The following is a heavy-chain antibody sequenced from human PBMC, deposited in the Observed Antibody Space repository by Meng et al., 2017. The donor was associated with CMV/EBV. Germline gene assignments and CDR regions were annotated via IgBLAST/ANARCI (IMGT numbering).Heavy chain of an antibody. V-gene: IGHV4-39*01. D-gene: IGHD6-6*01. CDR1: GGSISSSSYY. CDR3: ARGLAARRFDP. CDR2: IYHSGST. J-gene: IGHJ5*02. Sequence: SETLSLTCTVSGGSISSSSYYWGWIRQPPGKGLEWIGSIYHSGSTYYNPSLKSRVTISVDTSKNQFSLKLSSVTAADTAVYYCARGLAARRFDPWGQGTLVTVSS.